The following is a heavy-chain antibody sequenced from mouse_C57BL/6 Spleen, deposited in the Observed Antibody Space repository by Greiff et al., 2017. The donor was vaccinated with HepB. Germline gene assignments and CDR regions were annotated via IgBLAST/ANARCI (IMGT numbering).Heavy chain of an antibody. Sequence: QVQLQQPGAELVRPGPSVKLSCKASGYTFTSYWMHWVKQRPGQGLEWIGVIDPSDSYTNYNQKFKGKATLTVDTSSSTAYMQLSSLTSEDSAVYYCAREVTTVVATGGYYFDYWGQGTTLTVSS. CDR3: AREVTTVVATGGYYFDY. J-gene: IGHJ2*01. D-gene: IGHD1-1*01. CDR2: IDPSDSYT. CDR1: GYTFTSYW. V-gene: IGHV1-59*01.